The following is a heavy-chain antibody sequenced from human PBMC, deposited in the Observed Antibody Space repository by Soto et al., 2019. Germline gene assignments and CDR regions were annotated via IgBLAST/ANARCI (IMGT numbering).Heavy chain of an antibody. CDR3: ARLSAYCGGDCGAFDI. CDR2: IYPGDSDT. CDR1: GYSFTSYW. V-gene: IGHV5-51*01. D-gene: IGHD2-21*02. Sequence: LGESLKISCKGSGYSFTSYWIGWVRQMPGKGLEWMGIIYPGDSDTRYSPSFQGQVTISADKSISTAYLQWSSLKASDTAMYYCARLSAYCGGDCGAFDIWGQGTMVTVSS. J-gene: IGHJ3*02.